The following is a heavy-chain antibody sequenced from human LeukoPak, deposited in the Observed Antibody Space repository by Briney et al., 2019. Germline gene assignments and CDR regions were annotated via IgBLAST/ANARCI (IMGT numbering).Heavy chain of an antibody. CDR2: IYYSGST. J-gene: IGHJ4*02. CDR3: ARLPGIAAV. V-gene: IGHV4-59*08. D-gene: IGHD6-13*01. CDR1: GGSTSRYY. Sequence: KASETLSLTCTVPGGSTSRYYWSWIRQPPGKGLEWLGYIYYSGSTTYNPSLKSRLTMSVDTSKNQISLKLISLTAADTAVYYCARLPGIAAVWGQGTLVTVSS.